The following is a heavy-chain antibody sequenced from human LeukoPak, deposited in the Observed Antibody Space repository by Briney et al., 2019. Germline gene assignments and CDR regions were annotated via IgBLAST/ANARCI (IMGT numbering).Heavy chain of an antibody. D-gene: IGHD6-6*01. Sequence: GASVKVSCKASGGTFSSYAISWVRQAPGQGLERMGRIIPIFGTANYAQKFQGRVTITTDESTSTAYMELRRLRSEDTAVYYCARDKYSRSSEPDYFDYWGQGTLVTVSS. CDR2: IIPIFGTA. J-gene: IGHJ4*02. CDR1: GGTFSSYA. CDR3: ARDKYSRSSEPDYFDY. V-gene: IGHV1-69*05.